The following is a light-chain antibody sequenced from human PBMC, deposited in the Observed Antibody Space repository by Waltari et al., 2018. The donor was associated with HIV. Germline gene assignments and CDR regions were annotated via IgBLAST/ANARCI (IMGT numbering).Light chain of an antibody. V-gene: IGKV3-20*01. CDR3: QQYGSSPGT. CDR2: GAS. Sequence: EIVLTQSPGTLPLSPGVRPTLSCWASETVNRNYFAWYQQKPGQASRRLIYGASSRATGIPDRFSGSGSGTGFTLTISILESEDFAVYYCQQYGSSPGTFGQGTKLEIK. CDR1: ETVNRNY. J-gene: IGKJ2*01.